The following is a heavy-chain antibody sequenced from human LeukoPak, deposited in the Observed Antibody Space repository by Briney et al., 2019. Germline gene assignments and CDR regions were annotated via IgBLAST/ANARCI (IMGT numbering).Heavy chain of an antibody. CDR3: ARPRGYIGINALDL. V-gene: IGHV3-74*01. CDR2: INSDGSHT. J-gene: IGHJ3*01. CDR1: GFTFSSYW. Sequence: PGGSLRLSCAASGFTFSSYWMHWVRQAPGKGLVWVSRINSDGSHTTYADSVKGRITISRDNAKNTLFLQMNSLRAEDTAVYYRARPRGYIGINALDLWGQGTMVTVS. D-gene: IGHD5-12*01.